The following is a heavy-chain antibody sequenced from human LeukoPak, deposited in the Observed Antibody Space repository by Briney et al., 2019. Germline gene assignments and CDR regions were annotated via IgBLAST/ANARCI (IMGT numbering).Heavy chain of an antibody. D-gene: IGHD1-7*01. CDR3: ARICGKLRSAFDI. CDR2: IDPSDSYT. V-gene: IGHV5-10-1*01. CDR1: GYSFTSYW. J-gene: IGHJ3*02. Sequence: GESLRISCKGSGYSFTSYWITWVRQMPGKGLEWMGKIDPSDSYTNYSPSFQGHVTISADKSISTAYLQWSSLKASDTAMYYCARICGKLRSAFDIWGQGTMVTVSS.